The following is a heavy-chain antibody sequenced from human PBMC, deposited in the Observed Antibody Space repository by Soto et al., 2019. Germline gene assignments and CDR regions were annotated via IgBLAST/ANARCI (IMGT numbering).Heavy chain of an antibody. CDR2: IIPIFGTA. J-gene: IGHJ4*02. V-gene: IGHV1-69*06. CDR3: GRGGEWARQGGGFDY. Sequence: QVQLVQSGAEVKKPGSSVKVSCKASGGTFSSYAISWVRQAPGQGLEWMGGIIPIFGTANYAQKFQGRVTITADKSTSRAYMELGSLRSEDPVVYYGGRGGEWARQGGGFDYWGQGTLVTVSS. D-gene: IGHD3-16*01. CDR1: GGTFSSYA.